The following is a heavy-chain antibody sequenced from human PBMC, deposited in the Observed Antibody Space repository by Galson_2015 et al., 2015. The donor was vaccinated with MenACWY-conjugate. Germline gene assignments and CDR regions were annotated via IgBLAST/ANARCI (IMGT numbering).Heavy chain of an antibody. CDR3: ANWRWLPH. V-gene: IGHV3-7*01. Sequence: LRLSCAASGLTFSSSWMNWVRQAPGKGLEWVASIKPDGSEKYYVDSVKGRFSISRDNAKNSLYLQMNSLRAEDTAVYYCANWRWLPHWGQGTLVTVSS. D-gene: IGHD5-24*01. CDR1: GLTFSSSW. J-gene: IGHJ4*02. CDR2: IKPDGSEK.